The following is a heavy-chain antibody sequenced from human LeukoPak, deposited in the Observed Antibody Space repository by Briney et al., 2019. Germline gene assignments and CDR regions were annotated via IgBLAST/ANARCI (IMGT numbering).Heavy chain of an antibody. CDR2: IIPIFGTA. CDR1: GGTFSSYA. Sequence: SVKVSCKASGGTFSSYAISWVRQAPGQGLEWMGGIIPIFGTANYAQKFQGRVTITADESTSTAYMELSSLRSEDTAVYYCARNPAVAGGFDPWGQGTLVTVSS. D-gene: IGHD6-19*01. V-gene: IGHV1-69*13. CDR3: ARNPAVAGGFDP. J-gene: IGHJ5*02.